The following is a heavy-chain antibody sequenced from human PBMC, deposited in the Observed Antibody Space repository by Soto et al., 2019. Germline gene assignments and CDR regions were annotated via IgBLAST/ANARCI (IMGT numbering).Heavy chain of an antibody. D-gene: IGHD3-16*02. J-gene: IGHJ4*01. V-gene: IGHV4-4*02. CDR3: AMGVSYRWVY. CDR1: GVSVNTDYR. Sequence: SETLSLTCAASGVSVNTDYRWSLVRAPGGKGLEGTGEVHHVGTTNYIHSVTSRLTMSVDNSGNQVSLELTTVAAADTAVYYCAMGVSYRWVYWGHVTLVTVSS. CDR2: VHHVGTT.